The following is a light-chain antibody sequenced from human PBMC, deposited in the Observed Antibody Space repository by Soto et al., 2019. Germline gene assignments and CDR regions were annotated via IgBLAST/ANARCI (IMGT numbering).Light chain of an antibody. CDR2: EVS. CDR1: QNVRSY. J-gene: IGKJ1*01. CDR3: QQTFSLPRS. V-gene: IGKV1-39*01. Sequence: DTQMTQSPSSLSASVGDRVTISCRASQNVRSYLNWYQQKPGKAPKLLIYEVSTLESGVPSRFSGSGYGADFTLSISSREPEEFATYYCQQTFSLPRSFGPGTKVEI.